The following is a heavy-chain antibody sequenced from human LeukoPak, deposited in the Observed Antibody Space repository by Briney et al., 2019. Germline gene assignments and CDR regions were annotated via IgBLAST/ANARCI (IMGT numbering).Heavy chain of an antibody. CDR3: AREWLKLDY. CDR1: ELTFSSYT. Sequence: GGSLRLSFAPSELTFSSYTMNWVRQAPGKGLEWVSYISSSSSTIYYADSVKGRFTISRDNAKNSLYLQMNSLRAEDTAVYYCAREWLKLDYWGQGTLVTVSS. D-gene: IGHD5-12*01. V-gene: IGHV3-48*01. CDR2: ISSSSSTI. J-gene: IGHJ4*02.